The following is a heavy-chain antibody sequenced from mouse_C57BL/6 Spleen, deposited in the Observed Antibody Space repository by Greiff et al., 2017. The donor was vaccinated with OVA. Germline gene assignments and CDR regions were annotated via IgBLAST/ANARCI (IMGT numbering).Heavy chain of an antibody. CDR3: ATHYYGSSYSYWYFDV. CDR2: ISSGSSTI. D-gene: IGHD1-1*01. V-gene: IGHV5-17*01. J-gene: IGHJ1*03. CDR1: GFTFSDYG. Sequence: EVKVVESGGGLVKPGGSLKLSCAASGFTFSDYGMHWVRQAPEKGLEWVAYISSGSSTIYYADTVKGRFTISRDNAKNTLFLQMTSLRSEDTAMYYCATHYYGSSYSYWYFDVWGTGTTVTVSS.